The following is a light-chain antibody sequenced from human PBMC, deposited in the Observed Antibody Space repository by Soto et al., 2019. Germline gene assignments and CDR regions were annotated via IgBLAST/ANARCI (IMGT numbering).Light chain of an antibody. J-gene: IGKJ2*01. CDR1: QRVSNY. CDR3: QQRTNWPPT. CDR2: DTS. Sequence: PGERATLSCRASQRVSNYLAWYQQKPGQAPRLLIHDTSNRATGIPARFSGSGSGTDFALTISSLEPEDFAVYYCQQRTNWPPTFGQGTKLEIK. V-gene: IGKV3-11*01.